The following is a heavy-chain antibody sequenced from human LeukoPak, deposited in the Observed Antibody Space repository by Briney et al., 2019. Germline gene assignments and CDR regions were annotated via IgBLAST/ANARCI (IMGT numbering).Heavy chain of an antibody. J-gene: IGHJ6*02. D-gene: IGHD4-17*01. CDR2: IIPIFGTA. CDR3: ARDPGTVTTRIYYYYGMDV. Sequence: SVKVSCKASGGTFSSYAISWVRQAPGQGLEWMGGIIPIFGTANYAQKFQGRVTITADESTSTAYMELSSLRSEDAAVYYCARDPGTVTTRIYYYYGMDVWGQGTTVTVSS. V-gene: IGHV1-69*13. CDR1: GGTFSSYA.